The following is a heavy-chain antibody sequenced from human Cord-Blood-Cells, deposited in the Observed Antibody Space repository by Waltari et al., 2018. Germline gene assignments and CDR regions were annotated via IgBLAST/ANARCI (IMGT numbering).Heavy chain of an antibody. CDR3: ARDRDSSSSGRDAFDI. V-gene: IGHV3-48*02. Sequence: EVQLVESGGGLVQPGGSLRLSCAASGFTFSSYSMNWVSKAPGKGLEWVSYISSSSSTIYYADSVKGRFTISRDNAKNSLYLQMNSLRDEDTAVYYCARDRDSSSSGRDAFDIWGQGTMVTVSS. J-gene: IGHJ3*02. CDR1: GFTFSSYS. CDR2: ISSSSSTI. D-gene: IGHD6-6*01.